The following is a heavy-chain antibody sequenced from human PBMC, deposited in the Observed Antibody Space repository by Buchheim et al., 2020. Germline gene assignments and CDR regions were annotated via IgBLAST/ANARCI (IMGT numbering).Heavy chain of an antibody. CDR3: ARGHTSSAGIY. CDR2: INKDGSER. J-gene: IGHJ4*02. D-gene: IGHD6-13*01. CDR1: GFTFSGYW. V-gene: IGHV3-7*01. Sequence: EVQLVESGGGLVQPGGSLRLSCRGSGFTFSGYWMSWVRQAPGKGLEWVANINKDGSERYHVDSVKGRFTVSRDNAEKSLFLQMNSLRGGDTAVYYCARGHTSSAGIYWGQGTL.